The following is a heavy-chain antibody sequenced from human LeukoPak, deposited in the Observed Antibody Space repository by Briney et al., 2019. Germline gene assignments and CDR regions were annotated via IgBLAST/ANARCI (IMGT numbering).Heavy chain of an antibody. Sequence: SETLSLTCTVSGGSISSYYWSWIRQPPGKGLEWIAYISDIGSINYNPSLKSRVTISLDTSKNQFSLKLSSVTAADTAVYYCARDGTYYYGSGSLGMDVWGRGTTVTVSS. V-gene: IGHV4-59*12. CDR3: ARDGTYYYGSGSLGMDV. D-gene: IGHD3-10*01. CDR2: ISDIGSI. J-gene: IGHJ6*02. CDR1: GGSISSYY.